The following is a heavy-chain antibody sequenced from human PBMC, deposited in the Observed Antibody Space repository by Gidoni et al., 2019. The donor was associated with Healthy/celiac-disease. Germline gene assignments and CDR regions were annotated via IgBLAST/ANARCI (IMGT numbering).Heavy chain of an antibody. CDR2: IYYIGRT. D-gene: IGHD2-15*01. Sequence: QVQLQESGPGLVKPAETLSLTCTVSGGTISRYYWSWIRQPPGQGLEWIGYIYYIGRTNYNPSLNSRVTISVDTSKNQFSLKLSSVPAADTAVYSCARGGYCSCGSCYWFDPWGQGTLVTVSS. J-gene: IGHJ5*02. CDR1: GGTISRYY. V-gene: IGHV4-59*01. CDR3: ARGGYCSCGSCYWFDP.